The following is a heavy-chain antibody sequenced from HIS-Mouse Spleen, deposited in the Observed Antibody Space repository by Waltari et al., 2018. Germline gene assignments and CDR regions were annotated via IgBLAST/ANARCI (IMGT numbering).Heavy chain of an antibody. CDR2: ISYDGSNK. J-gene: IGHJ4*02. CDR3: ARRRSYFDY. CDR1: GLTLISYA. V-gene: IGHV3-30-3*01. Sequence: QVQLVESGGGVVQPGRSLRLACVASGLTLISYALHWVRQAPGKGLEWVAVISYDGSNKYYADSVKGRFTISRDNSKNTLYLRMNSLRAEDTAVYYCARRRSYFDYWGQGTLVTVSS.